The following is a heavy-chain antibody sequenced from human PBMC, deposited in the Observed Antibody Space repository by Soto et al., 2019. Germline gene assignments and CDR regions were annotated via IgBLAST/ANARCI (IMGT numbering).Heavy chain of an antibody. J-gene: IGHJ4*02. V-gene: IGHV4-59*08. CDR2: IYYSGSS. Sequence: QVQLQESGPGLVKPSETLSLTCTVSGGSISSYYWSWIRQPPGKGLEWIGYIYYSGSSNYNPSPKSRVTISVVTSTHLCSRKLSSVTAADAAVYYCPRRWGRTFDYWGQGTLVTVSS. CDR1: GGSISSYY. D-gene: IGHD7-27*01. CDR3: PRRWGRTFDY.